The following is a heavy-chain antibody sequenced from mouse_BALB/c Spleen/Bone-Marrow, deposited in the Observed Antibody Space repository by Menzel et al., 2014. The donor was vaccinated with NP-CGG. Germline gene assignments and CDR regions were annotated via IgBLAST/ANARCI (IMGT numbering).Heavy chain of an antibody. CDR1: GFTFSSYA. Sequence: EVKLMESGGGSVKPGGSLKLSCAASGFTFSSYAMSWVRQTPEKRLEWVASISSGGSTYYPDSVKGRFTISRDNARNILYLQMSSLRSEDTAMYYCARGGGYDYGSWFAYWGQGTLVTVSA. CDR3: ARGGGYDYGSWFAY. J-gene: IGHJ3*01. V-gene: IGHV5-6-5*01. CDR2: ISSGGST. D-gene: IGHD2-4*01.